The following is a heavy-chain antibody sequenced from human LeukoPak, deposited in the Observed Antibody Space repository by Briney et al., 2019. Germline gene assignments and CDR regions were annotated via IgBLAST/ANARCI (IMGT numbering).Heavy chain of an antibody. CDR2: INSDGSST. Sequence: QPGGSLRLSCAASGFTFSSYWMHWVRQAPGKGLVWFSRINSDGSSTSYADSVKGRFTISRDNAKNTLYLQMNSLRAEDTAVYYCARVVVGYSGYDYVIPDYWGQGTLVTVSS. CDR1: GFTFSSYW. V-gene: IGHV3-74*01. CDR3: ARVVVGYSGYDYVIPDY. D-gene: IGHD5-12*01. J-gene: IGHJ4*02.